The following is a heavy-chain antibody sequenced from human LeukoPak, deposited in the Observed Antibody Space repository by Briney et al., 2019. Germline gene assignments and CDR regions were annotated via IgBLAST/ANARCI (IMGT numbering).Heavy chain of an antibody. CDR2: ISGSGGST. CDR1: GFTFSSYA. J-gene: IGHJ4*02. V-gene: IGHV3-23*01. Sequence: GGSLRLSCAASGFTFSSYAMSWVRQAPGKGLEWVSAISGSGGSTYYADSVKGRFTISRDNSKNTLYLQMNSLRAEDTAVYYCAKDKLVHGSGSYYNSFDYWGQGTLVTVYS. D-gene: IGHD3-10*01. CDR3: AKDKLVHGSGSYYNSFDY.